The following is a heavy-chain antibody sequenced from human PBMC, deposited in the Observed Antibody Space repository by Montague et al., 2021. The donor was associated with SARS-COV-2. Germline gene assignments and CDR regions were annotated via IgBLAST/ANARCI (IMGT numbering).Heavy chain of an antibody. CDR2: IYTSGST. CDR3: ARETYTSGWFQQFDY. CDR1: GGSISSGNYY. V-gene: IGHV4-61*02. D-gene: IGHD6-19*01. Sequence: TLSLTCTVSGGSISSGNYYWSWIRQPAGKGLEWIGRIYTSGSTNYNPSLKSRVTISADTSKNQFSLKLSSVTAADTAVYYCARETYTSGWFQQFDYWGQGTLVTVSS. J-gene: IGHJ4*02.